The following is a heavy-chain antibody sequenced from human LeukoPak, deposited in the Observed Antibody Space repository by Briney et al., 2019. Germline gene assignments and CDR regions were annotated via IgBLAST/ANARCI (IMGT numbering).Heavy chain of an antibody. Sequence: ASVKVSCKASGYTFTGYYMHWVRQAPGQGLEWMGWINPNSGGTNYAQKFQGRVTMTRDTSISTAYMELSRLRSDDTAVYYCARDPGPGYYMDVWGKGTTVTVSS. CDR3: ARDPGPGYYMDV. J-gene: IGHJ6*03. CDR1: GYTFTGYY. CDR2: INPNSGGT. V-gene: IGHV1-2*02.